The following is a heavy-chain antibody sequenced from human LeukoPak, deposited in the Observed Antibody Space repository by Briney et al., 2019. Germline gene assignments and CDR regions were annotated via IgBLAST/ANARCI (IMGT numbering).Heavy chain of an antibody. CDR2: IWYDGSNK. Sequence: PGGSLRLSCAASGFTFSSYGMHWVRQAPGKGLEWVAVIWYDGSNKYYADSVKGRFTISRDNAKNSLYLQMNSLRAEDTAVYYCARDGSGEWPIGYWGQGTLVTVSS. V-gene: IGHV3-33*01. J-gene: IGHJ4*02. CDR1: GFTFSSYG. CDR3: ARDGSGEWPIGY. D-gene: IGHD3-10*01.